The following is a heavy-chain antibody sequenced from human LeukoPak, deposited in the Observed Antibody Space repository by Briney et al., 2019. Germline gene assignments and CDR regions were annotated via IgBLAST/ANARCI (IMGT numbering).Heavy chain of an antibody. Sequence: SGGSLRLSCAASGFTFSSYAMSWVRQAPGKGLEWVSAISGSGGSTYYADSAKGRFTISRDNAKNTMYLQMNSLSVEDTAVYYCAKDIAASGLPRIFDFWGQGNLVTVSS. CDR2: ISGSGGST. V-gene: IGHV3-23*01. J-gene: IGHJ4*02. D-gene: IGHD6-13*01. CDR1: GFTFSSYA. CDR3: AKDIAASGLPRIFDF.